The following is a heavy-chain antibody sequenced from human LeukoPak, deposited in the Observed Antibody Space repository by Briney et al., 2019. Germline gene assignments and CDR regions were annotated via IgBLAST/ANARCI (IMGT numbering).Heavy chain of an antibody. CDR3: ARTLSIDYGDYDWFDP. V-gene: IGHV3-21*01. J-gene: IGHJ5*02. CDR2: ISSSSSYI. Sequence: GGSLRLSCAASGFTFSSYSMNWVRKAPGKGLEWVSSISSSSSYIYYADSVKGRFTISRDNAKNSLYLQMNSLRAEDTAVYYCARTLSIDYGDYDWFDPWGQGTLVTVSS. D-gene: IGHD4-17*01. CDR1: GFTFSSYS.